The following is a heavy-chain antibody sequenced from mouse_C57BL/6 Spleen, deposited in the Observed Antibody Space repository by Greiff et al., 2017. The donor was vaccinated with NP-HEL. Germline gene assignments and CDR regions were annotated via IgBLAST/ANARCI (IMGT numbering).Heavy chain of an antibody. Sequence: EVQLVESGAELVRPGASVKLSCTASGFNIKDDYMHWVKQRPEQGLEWIGWIDPENGDTEYASKFQGKATITADTSSNTAYLQLSSLTSEDTAVYYCTTCYMGGAWFAYWGQGTLVTVSA. CDR2: IDPENGDT. J-gene: IGHJ3*01. CDR3: TTCYMGGAWFAY. V-gene: IGHV14-4*01. CDR1: GFNIKDDY. D-gene: IGHD1-1*02.